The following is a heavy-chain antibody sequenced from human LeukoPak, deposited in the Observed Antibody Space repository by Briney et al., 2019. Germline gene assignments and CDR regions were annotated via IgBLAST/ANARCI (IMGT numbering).Heavy chain of an antibody. D-gene: IGHD3-10*01. Sequence: PGGSLRLSCAASGFTFSSYWMHWVRQAPGKGLEWVAVISYDGSNKYYADSVKGRFTISRDNSKNTLYLQMNSLRAEDTAVYYCARGVWFGELLSYFDYWGQGTLVTVSS. J-gene: IGHJ4*02. CDR2: ISYDGSNK. CDR1: GFTFSSYW. CDR3: ARGVWFGELLSYFDY. V-gene: IGHV3-30*03.